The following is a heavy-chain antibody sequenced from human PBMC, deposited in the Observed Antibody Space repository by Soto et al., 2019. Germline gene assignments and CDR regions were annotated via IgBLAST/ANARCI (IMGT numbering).Heavy chain of an antibody. V-gene: IGHV4-34*01. J-gene: IGHJ1*01. CDR3: ARGDTQYFQH. CDR2: INHSGST. Sequence: QVQLQQCGAGLLKPSETLSLTCAVYGGSFSGYYWSWIRQPPGKGLEWSGEINHSGSTNYNPSLKSRVTISVDTSKNQFSLKLSSVTAAETAVYYCARGDTQYFQHWGQGTLVTVSS. CDR1: GGSFSGYY.